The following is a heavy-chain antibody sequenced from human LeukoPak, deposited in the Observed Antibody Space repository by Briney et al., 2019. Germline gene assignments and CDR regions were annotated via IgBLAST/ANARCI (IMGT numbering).Heavy chain of an antibody. Sequence: GGSLRLSCAASGFTFSSYAMSWVRQAPGQGLEWVSAISGSGGSTYYADSVKGRFTISRDNSKNTLYLQMNSLRAEDTAVYYCAKDPSIVVVMADYWGQGTLVTVSS. CDR1: GFTFSSYA. V-gene: IGHV3-23*01. CDR2: ISGSGGST. D-gene: IGHD3-22*01. CDR3: AKDPSIVVVMADY. J-gene: IGHJ4*02.